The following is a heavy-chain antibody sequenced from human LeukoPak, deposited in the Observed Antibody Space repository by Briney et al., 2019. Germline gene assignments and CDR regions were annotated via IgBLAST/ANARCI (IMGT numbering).Heavy chain of an antibody. Sequence: SVKVSCKASGGTFSSYAISWVRQAPGQGLEWMGGIIPIFGTANYAQKFQGRVTITADESTSTAYMELSSLRSEDTAVYYCARAKALVVPAAIYAFDIWGQGTMVTVSS. V-gene: IGHV1-69*13. J-gene: IGHJ3*02. CDR3: ARAKALVVPAAIYAFDI. D-gene: IGHD2-2*02. CDR2: IIPIFGTA. CDR1: GGTFSSYA.